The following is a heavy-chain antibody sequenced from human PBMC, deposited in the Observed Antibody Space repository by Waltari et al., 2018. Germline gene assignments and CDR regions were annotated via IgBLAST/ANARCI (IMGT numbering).Heavy chain of an antibody. CDR2: IRYDGSNK. Sequence: QVQLVESGGGVVQPGGSLRLSCAASGFTFSSYGMHWVRQAPGKGLGWVAFIRYDGSNKYYADSVESRFTISRDNSKNTLYLQMNSLRAEDTAVYYCAKSVYGDYNYYYYGMDVWGQGTTVTVSS. CDR3: AKSVYGDYNYYYYGMDV. CDR1: GFTFSSYG. J-gene: IGHJ6*02. V-gene: IGHV3-30*02. D-gene: IGHD4-17*01.